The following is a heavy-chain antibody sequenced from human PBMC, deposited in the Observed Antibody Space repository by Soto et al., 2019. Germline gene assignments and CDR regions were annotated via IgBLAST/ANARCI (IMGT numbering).Heavy chain of an antibody. D-gene: IGHD2-21*01. CDR3: ARRIPFGYGMDV. CDR1: GFTFSSYA. J-gene: IGHJ6*02. V-gene: IGHV3-64*01. CDR2: ITSNGGNT. Sequence: SGGSLRLSCAASGFTFSSYAMHWVRQAPGKGLEYVSAITSNGGNTDYASSVKGRFTISRDNSKNTLYLQMGSLRAEDMAVYYCARRIPFGYGMDVWGQGTTVTV.